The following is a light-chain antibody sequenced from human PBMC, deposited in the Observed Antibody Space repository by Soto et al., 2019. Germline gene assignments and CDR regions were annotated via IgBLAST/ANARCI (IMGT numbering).Light chain of an antibody. CDR3: QKYNNWPPIT. CDR1: QSVSSS. J-gene: IGKJ5*01. Sequence: EVVLPQSPGTLSLSPGERAPLSGRARQSVSSSQLTWFQQKPGQAPRLLIYGASTRATGIPARFSGSGSGTEFTLTIRSLQSEDFAVYYCQKYNNWPPITVGQGTRLEI. CDR2: GAS. V-gene: IGKV3-15*01.